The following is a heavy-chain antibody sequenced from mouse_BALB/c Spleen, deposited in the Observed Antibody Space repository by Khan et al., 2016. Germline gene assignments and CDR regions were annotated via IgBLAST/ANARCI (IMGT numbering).Heavy chain of an antibody. J-gene: IGHJ4*01. CDR2: IWTGGGP. Sequence: VQLLETGPGLVAPSQSLSITCTVTGFSLTSYDISWIRQPPGKGLEWLGGIWTGGGPNYNSAFMSRMIISKDNSMSQVFLKMNSLQTDDTAIYYCVREGYGTTYGAIDYWDQGTSVTVSS. CDR3: VREGYGTTYGAIDY. CDR1: GFSLTSYD. D-gene: IGHD1-1*01. V-gene: IGHV2-9-2*01.